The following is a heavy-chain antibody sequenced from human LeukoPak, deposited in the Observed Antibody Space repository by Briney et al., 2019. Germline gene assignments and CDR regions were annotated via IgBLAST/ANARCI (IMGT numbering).Heavy chain of an antibody. CDR2: TRNKANSYTT. CDR1: GFIFSDHY. CDR3: AREEITWDGYTYSIDF. J-gene: IGHJ4*02. D-gene: IGHD5-24*01. V-gene: IGHV3-72*01. Sequence: PGGSLRLSCAASGFIFSDHYMDWVRQAPGKGLEWVGHTRNKANSYTTEYAASVKGRFTISRDDSKNSLYLQMNSLKSEDTAMYYCAREEITWDGYTYSIDFWGQGTLVTVSS.